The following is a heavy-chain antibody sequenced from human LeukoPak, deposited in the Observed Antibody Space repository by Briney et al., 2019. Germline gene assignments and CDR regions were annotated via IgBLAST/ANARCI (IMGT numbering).Heavy chain of an antibody. CDR3: ARECCSGVKRDYFDY. CDR1: GGTFSSYA. J-gene: IGHJ4*02. CDR2: IIPIFGTA. V-gene: IGHV1-69*06. D-gene: IGHD2-15*01. Sequence: ASVKVSCKASGGTFSSYAISWVRQAPGQGLEWMGGIIPIFGTANYAQKFQGRVTITADKSTSTAYMELSSLRSEDTAVYYCARECCSGVKRDYFDYWGQGTLVTVSS.